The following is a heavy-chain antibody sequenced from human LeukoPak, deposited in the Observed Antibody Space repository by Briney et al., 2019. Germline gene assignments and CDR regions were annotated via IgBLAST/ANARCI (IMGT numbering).Heavy chain of an antibody. CDR3: AKVHIRYFDWLLGAFDI. CDR1: GFTFSSYA. V-gene: IGHV3-23*01. Sequence: PGGSLRLSCAASGFTFSSYAMSWVRQAPGKGLEWVSAISGSGGSTYYADSVKGRFTISRDNSKNTLYLQMNSLGAEDTAVYYCAKVHIRYFDWLLGAFDIWGQGTMVTVSS. J-gene: IGHJ3*02. CDR2: ISGSGGST. D-gene: IGHD3-9*01.